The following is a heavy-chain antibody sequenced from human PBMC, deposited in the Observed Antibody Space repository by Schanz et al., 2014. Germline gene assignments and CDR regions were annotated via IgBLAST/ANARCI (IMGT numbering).Heavy chain of an antibody. V-gene: IGHV1-18*01. CDR2: ISGSNGNT. D-gene: IGHD6-19*01. J-gene: IGHJ4*02. Sequence: QVQLVQSGAEVKKPGASVRVSCKVSGYAFTTYGISWVRQAPGQGPEFMGWISGSNGNTNYTQKFQGRVTMTIDPYTSTAYMELRSLRSDDTAVYYCARGGYSSGWYDRDIAHFDYWGQGTLXTVSS. CDR1: GYAFTTYG. CDR3: ARGGYSSGWYDRDIAHFDY.